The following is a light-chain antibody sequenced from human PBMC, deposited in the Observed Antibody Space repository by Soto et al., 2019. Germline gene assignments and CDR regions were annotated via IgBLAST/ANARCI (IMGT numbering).Light chain of an antibody. CDR2: GAS. V-gene: IGKV3-20*01. CDR1: QSVSSSY. CDR3: QQYGSSPIT. J-gene: IGKJ5*01. Sequence: EIVLTQSPGTLSLSPGERATLSCRASQSVSSSYLAWYQQKPGQAPRLLIYGASSRATGIPDRFSGSGAGTDFTLTISRLEPEEFAVYYCQQYGSSPITFGHGTRLEIK.